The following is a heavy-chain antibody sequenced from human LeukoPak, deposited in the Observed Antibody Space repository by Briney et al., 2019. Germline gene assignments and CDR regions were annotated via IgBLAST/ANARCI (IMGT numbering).Heavy chain of an antibody. CDR1: GFTFSSYA. D-gene: IGHD5-18*01. CDR3: ARDCGYSYGLPLVYYYYMDV. CDR2: ISSNGGST. Sequence: GGSLRLSCAASGFTFSSYAMHWVRQAPGKGLEYVSAISSNGGSTYYANSVKGRFTISRDNSKNTLYLQMGSLGAEDMAVYYCARDCGYSYGLPLVYYYYMDVWGKGTTVTVSS. V-gene: IGHV3-64*01. J-gene: IGHJ6*03.